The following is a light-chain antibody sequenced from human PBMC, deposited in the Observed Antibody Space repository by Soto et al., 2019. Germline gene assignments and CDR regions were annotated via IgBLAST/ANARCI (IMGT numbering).Light chain of an antibody. Sequence: DIVMTQSPLSLPVTPGEPASISCRSSQSLLYSNGYNYLDWYLQKPGQSPQLLIYLGSDRASGVPVRFIGSGSGTDFTLTITRLEPEDFAVYYCQQYGGSPITFGLGTRLEIK. CDR1: QSLLYSNGYNY. CDR2: LGS. CDR3: QQYGGSPIT. J-gene: IGKJ5*01. V-gene: IGKV2-28*01.